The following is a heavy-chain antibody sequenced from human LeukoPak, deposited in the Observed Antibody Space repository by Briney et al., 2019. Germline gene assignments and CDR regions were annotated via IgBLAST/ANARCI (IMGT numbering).Heavy chain of an antibody. CDR3: AISLGKYYFDY. Sequence: ASVKVSCKASGYTFTGYYMHWVRQAPGKGLEWMGGFDPEDGETIYAQKFQGRVTMTEDTSTDTAYMELSSLRSEDTAVYYCAISLGKYYFDYWGQGTLVTVSS. D-gene: IGHD7-27*01. CDR2: FDPEDGET. J-gene: IGHJ4*02. V-gene: IGHV1-24*01. CDR1: GYTFTGYY.